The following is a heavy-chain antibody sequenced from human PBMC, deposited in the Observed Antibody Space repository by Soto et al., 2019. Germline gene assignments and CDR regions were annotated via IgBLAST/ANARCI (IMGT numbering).Heavy chain of an antibody. Sequence: GESLKISCAASGFTFDDYGMSWVRQAPGKGLELVSGINWNGGSTGYADSVKGRFTISRDNAKNSLYLQMNSLRAEDTALYYCARGHGTYYYDSSGYRDAFDIWGQGTMVTVSS. V-gene: IGHV3-20*04. CDR3: ARGHGTYYYDSSGYRDAFDI. J-gene: IGHJ3*02. CDR1: GFTFDDYG. CDR2: INWNGGST. D-gene: IGHD3-22*01.